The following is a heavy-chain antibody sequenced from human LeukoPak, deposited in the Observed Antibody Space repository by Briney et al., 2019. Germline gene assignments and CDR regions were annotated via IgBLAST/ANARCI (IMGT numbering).Heavy chain of an antibody. J-gene: IGHJ4*02. Sequence: ASVKVSFKSSGYTFTGYNMHWVRQAPGQGLEWMGWINPNSGGTNYAQKFQGRVTMNRDTSINTAYMELGRLTSDDSARYYCAKEGVDSYWGQGTLVTVSS. CDR2: INPNSGGT. CDR3: AKEGVDSY. D-gene: IGHD3-22*01. CDR1: GYTFTGYN. V-gene: IGHV1-2*02.